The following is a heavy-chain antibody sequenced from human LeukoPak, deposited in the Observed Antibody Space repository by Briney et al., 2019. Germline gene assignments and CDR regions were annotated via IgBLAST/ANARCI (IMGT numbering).Heavy chain of an antibody. V-gene: IGHV3-30*03. J-gene: IGHJ6*02. D-gene: IGHD3-9*01. CDR3: ARDRVSPPTRFSFHGMDM. CDR1: GFKFRVYG. Sequence: PGGSLRLSCAASGFKFRVYGMHWVRQAPGKGLEWVAAVSFEGSNDYYADSVKGRFTISRDNGENTLFLQMNSLRTEDTALYFCARDRVSPPTRFSFHGMDMWGQGTMVSVSS. CDR2: VSFEGSND.